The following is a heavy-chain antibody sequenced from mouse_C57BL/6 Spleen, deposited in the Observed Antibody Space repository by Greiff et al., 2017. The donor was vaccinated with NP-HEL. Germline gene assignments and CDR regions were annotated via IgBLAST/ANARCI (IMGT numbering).Heavy chain of an antibody. CDR3: ARNRYWYFDV. CDR2: IHPNSGGT. Sequence: VQLQQPGAELVKPGASVKLSCKASGYTFTSYWMHWVKQRPGRGLEWIGRIHPNSGGTKYNEKFKSKATLTVDKPSSTAYMQLSSLTSEDSAVYYCARNRYWYFDVWGTGTTVTVSS. J-gene: IGHJ1*03. CDR1: GYTFTSYW. V-gene: IGHV1-72*01.